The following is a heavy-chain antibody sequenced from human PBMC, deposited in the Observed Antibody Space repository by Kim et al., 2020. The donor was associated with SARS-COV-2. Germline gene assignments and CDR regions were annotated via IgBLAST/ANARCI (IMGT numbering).Heavy chain of an antibody. CDR2: IYSGGST. CDR3: AREEGRGGIAAAGTGYYYYGMDV. V-gene: IGHV3-66*01. Sequence: GGSLRLSCAASGFTVSSNYMSWVRQAPGKGLEWVSVIYSGGSTYYADSVKGRFTISRDNSKNTLYLQMNSLRAEDTAVYYCAREEGRGGIAAAGTGYYYYGMDVWGQGTTVTVSS. D-gene: IGHD6-13*01. CDR1: GFTVSSNY. J-gene: IGHJ6*02.